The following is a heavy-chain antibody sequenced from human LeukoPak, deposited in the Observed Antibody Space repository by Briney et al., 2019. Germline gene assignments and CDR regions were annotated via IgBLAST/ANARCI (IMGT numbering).Heavy chain of an antibody. Sequence: GGSLRLSCAASGFTFNNNWMHWVRQAPGKGLVWVSRINPDGSVMNYADSVKGRFTISRDNSKNTLYLQMNSLRAEDTAIYYCAKEVRNFGSGSYSDYWGQGTLVTVSS. CDR2: INPDGSVM. J-gene: IGHJ4*02. CDR3: AKEVRNFGSGSYSDY. V-gene: IGHV3-74*01. D-gene: IGHD3-10*01. CDR1: GFTFNNNW.